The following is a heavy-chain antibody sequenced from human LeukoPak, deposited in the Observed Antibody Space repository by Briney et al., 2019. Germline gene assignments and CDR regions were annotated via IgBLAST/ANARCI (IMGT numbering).Heavy chain of an antibody. D-gene: IGHD4-17*01. CDR3: AKEPDYGDYFDY. CDR1: GFTFSTYA. J-gene: IGHJ4*02. Sequence: GGSLRLSCAASGFTFSTYAMSWVRQAPGKGLEWVSIISGRDGYTHYADAVKGRSTISRDNSKNTLFLQMNSLRAEDTAVYYCAKEPDYGDYFDYWGQGTLVTVSS. V-gene: IGHV3-23*01. CDR2: ISGRDGYT.